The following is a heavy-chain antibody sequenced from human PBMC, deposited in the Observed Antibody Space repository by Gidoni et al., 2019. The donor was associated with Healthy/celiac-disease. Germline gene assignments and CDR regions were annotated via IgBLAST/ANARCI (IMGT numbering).Heavy chain of an antibody. Sequence: EVQLVESGGGLVKPGGSLRLSCAASGFTFSSYSMNWVRQAPGKGLEWVSSISSSSSYIYYADSVKGRFTIPRDNAKNSLYLQMNSLRAEDTAVYYCARAVVVVAATPDYWGQGTLATVSS. CDR2: ISSSSSYI. V-gene: IGHV3-21*01. CDR3: ARAVVVVAATPDY. D-gene: IGHD2-15*01. CDR1: GFTFSSYS. J-gene: IGHJ4*02.